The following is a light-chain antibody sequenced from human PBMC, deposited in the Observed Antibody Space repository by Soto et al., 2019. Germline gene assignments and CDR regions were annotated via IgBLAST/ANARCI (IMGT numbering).Light chain of an antibody. CDR1: SSDVGYHNY. CDR2: EVN. CDR3: SSCTSSSTLLYV. V-gene: IGLV2-14*01. Sequence: QSVLTQPASVSGSPGQSITISCTGTSSDVGYHNYVSWYRHHPGKAPRLMIYEVNNRPSGVSNRFSGSKSGNTPSLSISGLQAEDEADYYCSSCTSSSTLLYVFGTGTKVTVL. J-gene: IGLJ1*01.